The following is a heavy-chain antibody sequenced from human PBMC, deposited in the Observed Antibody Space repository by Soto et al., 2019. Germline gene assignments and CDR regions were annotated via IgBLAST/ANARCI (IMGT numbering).Heavy chain of an antibody. D-gene: IGHD2-15*01. CDR3: ARDRGVAYFQH. Sequence: QVQLVESGGGVVQPGRSLGLSCAASGFTFSSYGMHWVGQAPGKGLEWVAVIWYDGSNKYYADSVKGRFTISRDNSKNTLYLQMNSLRAEDTAVYYCARDRGVAYFQHWGQGTLVTVSS. CDR2: IWYDGSNK. V-gene: IGHV3-33*01. CDR1: GFTFSSYG. J-gene: IGHJ1*01.